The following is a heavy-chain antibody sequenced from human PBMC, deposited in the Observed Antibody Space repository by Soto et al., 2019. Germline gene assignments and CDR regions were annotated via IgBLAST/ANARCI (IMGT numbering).Heavy chain of an antibody. Sequence: VGSLRLSCAASGFNFRSYDMHWVRQSTGKGLEWVSGIGISGDTFYLGSVKGRFTISRENVKNSLNLQMNDLRVGDTAVYYCVRFSGVTLPHYYGMDVWGQGTTVTVSS. J-gene: IGHJ6*02. CDR3: VRFSGVTLPHYYGMDV. V-gene: IGHV3-13*01. D-gene: IGHD3-10*01. CDR1: GFNFRSYD. CDR2: IGISGDT.